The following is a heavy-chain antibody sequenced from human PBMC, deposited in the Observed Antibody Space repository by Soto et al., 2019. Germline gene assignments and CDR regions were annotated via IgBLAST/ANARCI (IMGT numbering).Heavy chain of an antibody. Sequence: EVQLLESGGGLVQPGGSLRLSCAASGFTFSSYAMSWVRQATGKGLEWVSAISGSGGSTYYADSVKGRFTISRDNSKHSVYLQMNSLRAEDTAVYYCAKGGEYYYDSSGYRVSDYWGQGTLVTVSS. J-gene: IGHJ4*02. CDR1: GFTFSSYA. CDR2: ISGSGGST. D-gene: IGHD3-22*01. CDR3: AKGGEYYYDSSGYRVSDY. V-gene: IGHV3-23*01.